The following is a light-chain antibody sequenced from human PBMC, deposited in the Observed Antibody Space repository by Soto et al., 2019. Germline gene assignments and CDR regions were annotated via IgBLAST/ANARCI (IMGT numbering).Light chain of an antibody. V-gene: IGKV1-5*01. CDR1: QIISSW. J-gene: IGKJ4*01. Sequence: DIQMTQSPSTLSASVGDRVTISCRASQIISSWLAWYQQKPGKAPKLLIYDASSLESGVPSRFSGSGSGTEFTLTISSLQPDDFATYYCQQYNSYSLTFGGGTKVEIK. CDR2: DAS. CDR3: QQYNSYSLT.